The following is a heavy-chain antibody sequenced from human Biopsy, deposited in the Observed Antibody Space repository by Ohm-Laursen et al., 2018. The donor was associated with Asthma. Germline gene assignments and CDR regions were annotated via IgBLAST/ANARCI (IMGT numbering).Heavy chain of an antibody. CDR1: GGSVSTGSYY. CDR3: ARGPPVDRED. CDR2: IYYSGST. Sequence: TLSLTWTVSGGSVSTGSYYWSWIRQHPGKGLEWIGYIYYSGSTYYNPSLKSRVTISVDTSKNQFSLKLSSVTAADTAVYYCARGPPVDREDWGQGTLVTVSS. J-gene: IGHJ4*02. D-gene: IGHD5-24*01. V-gene: IGHV4-31*02.